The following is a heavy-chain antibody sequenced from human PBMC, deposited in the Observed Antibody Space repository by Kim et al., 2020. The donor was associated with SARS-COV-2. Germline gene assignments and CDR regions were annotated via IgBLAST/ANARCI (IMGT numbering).Heavy chain of an antibody. Sequence: STYYADSLEGRFTISRDSANNTVYLQMNTLRAEDTAVYYWATLGNWYFHLWGRGTLVTVSS. D-gene: IGHD3-16*01. J-gene: IGHJ2*01. CDR2: ST. CDR3: ATLGNWYFHL. V-gene: IGHV3-53*01.